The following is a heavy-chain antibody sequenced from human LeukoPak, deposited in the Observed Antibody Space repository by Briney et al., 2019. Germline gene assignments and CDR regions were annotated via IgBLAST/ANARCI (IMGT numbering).Heavy chain of an antibody. CDR2: IIPIFGTA. CDR1: GGTFSGYA. Sequence: ASVKVSCKASGGTFSGYAISWVRQAPGQGLEWMGGIIPIFGTANYAQKFQGRVTITADKSTSTAYMELSSLRSEDTAVYYCAREGTYYDILGPFDPWGQGTLVTVSS. D-gene: IGHD3-9*01. V-gene: IGHV1-69*06. J-gene: IGHJ5*02. CDR3: AREGTYYDILGPFDP.